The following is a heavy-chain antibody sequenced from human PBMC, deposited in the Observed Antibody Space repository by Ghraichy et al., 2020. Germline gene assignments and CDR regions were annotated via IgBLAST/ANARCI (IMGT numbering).Heavy chain of an antibody. V-gene: IGHV3-21*01. J-gene: IGHJ3*02. CDR1: GFTFSSNT. CDR3: ARGYCSCSRCFWGASRSAVDI. CDR2: ITSPSTYI. Sequence: GGSLRLSCAASGFTFSSNTMNWVRQAPGKGLEWVASITSPSTYIYYGDSVKGRFTVSRDNAKNTLYLQMDSLRAEDTAIYYCARGYCSCSRCFWGASRSAVDICRRVPLVTVSS. D-gene: IGHD2-2*01.